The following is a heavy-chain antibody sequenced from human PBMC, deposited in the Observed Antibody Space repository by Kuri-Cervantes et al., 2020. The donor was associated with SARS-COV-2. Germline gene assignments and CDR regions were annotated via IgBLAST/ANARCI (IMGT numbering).Heavy chain of an antibody. CDR2: ISGSGGRT. D-gene: IGHD3-22*01. Sequence: GESLKISCAASGFTFSSYAMSWVRQAPGKGLEWVSDISGSGGRTYYADSVKGRFTTSRDNSKNTLYLQMNSLRAEDTAIYYCARDQSITMIVVVNRDAFDIWGQGTMVTVSS. CDR3: ARDQSITMIVVVNRDAFDI. V-gene: IGHV3-23*01. J-gene: IGHJ3*02. CDR1: GFTFSSYA.